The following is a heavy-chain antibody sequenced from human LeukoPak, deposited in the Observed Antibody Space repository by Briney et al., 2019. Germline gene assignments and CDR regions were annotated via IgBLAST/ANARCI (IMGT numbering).Heavy chain of an antibody. CDR3: ARDRGFYDILTGYYKTIDY. V-gene: IGHV1-8*01. Sequence: ASVKVSCKASGYTFTSYDINWVRQATGQGLEWMGWMNPNSGNTGYAQKLQGRVTMTTDTSTSTAYMELRSLRSDDTAVYYCARDRGFYDILTGYYKTIDYWGQGTLVTVSS. D-gene: IGHD3-9*01. CDR1: GYTFTSYD. J-gene: IGHJ4*02. CDR2: MNPNSGNT.